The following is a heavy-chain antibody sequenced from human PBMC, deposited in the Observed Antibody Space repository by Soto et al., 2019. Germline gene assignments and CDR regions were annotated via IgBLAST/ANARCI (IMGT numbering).Heavy chain of an antibody. CDR2: INHSGST. J-gene: IGHJ6*02. Sequence: SETLSLTCAVYGGSFSGYYWSWIRQPPGKGLEWIGEINHSGSTNYNPSLKSRVTISVDTSKNQFSLKLSSVTAADTAVYYCARGFFDDFWSGYHPPHYGMDVWGQGTTVTVSS. CDR1: GGSFSGYY. D-gene: IGHD3-3*01. CDR3: ARGFFDDFWSGYHPPHYGMDV. V-gene: IGHV4-34*01.